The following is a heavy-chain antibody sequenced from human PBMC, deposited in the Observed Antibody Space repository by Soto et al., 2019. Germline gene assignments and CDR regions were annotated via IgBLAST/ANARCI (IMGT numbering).Heavy chain of an antibody. D-gene: IGHD3-9*01. CDR1: GYTFTSYA. Sequence: QVQLVQSGAEVKKPGASVKVSCKASGYTFTSYAMHWVRQAPGQRLEWMGWINAGNGNTKYSQKFQGRVTITRDTSASTAYMELSSLRSEDTAVYYRARGPYDILTGANWFDPWGQGTLVTVSS. CDR3: ARGPYDILTGANWFDP. CDR2: INAGNGNT. V-gene: IGHV1-3*01. J-gene: IGHJ5*02.